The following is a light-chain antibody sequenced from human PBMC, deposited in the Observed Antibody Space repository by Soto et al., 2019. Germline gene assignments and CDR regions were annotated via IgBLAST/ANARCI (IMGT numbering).Light chain of an antibody. CDR3: AAWDDSLSGPV. J-gene: IGLJ2*01. Sequence: QPVLTQPPSVSGTPGQRVTISCSGSSSNIGSNYVYWYQQLPGTAPKLLIYRNNQRPSGVPDRFSGSKSGTSASLAISGLRSEDEADYYCAAWDDSLSGPVFGGGTKLTVL. CDR2: RNN. CDR1: SSNIGSNY. V-gene: IGLV1-47*01.